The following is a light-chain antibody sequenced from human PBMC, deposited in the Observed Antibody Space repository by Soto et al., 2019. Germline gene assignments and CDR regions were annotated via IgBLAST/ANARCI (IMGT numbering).Light chain of an antibody. J-gene: IGKJ5*01. CDR1: QSVRTY. V-gene: IGKV3-11*01. CDR2: DAS. Sequence: EIVLTQSPVTLSLSPGERATLSCRASQSVRTYLAWYQVKPGQAPRLLIYDASRRASDVPARFSGSGSGTDFTLTISSLEPEDFALYYCQQRNNWPPITFGQGTRLEIK. CDR3: QQRNNWPPIT.